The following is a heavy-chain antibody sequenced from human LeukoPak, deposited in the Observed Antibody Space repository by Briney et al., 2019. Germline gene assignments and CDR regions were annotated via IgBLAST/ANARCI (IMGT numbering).Heavy chain of an antibody. D-gene: IGHD3-3*01. CDR1: GGSISNSY. V-gene: IGHV4-59*01. CDR3: ARGAGHTIFGVVNDAFDI. CDR2: IYYSGST. Sequence: SETLSLTCTVSGGSISNSYWSWIRQPPGKGLEWIGYIYYSGSTNYNPSLKSRVTISVDTSKNQFSLKLSSVTAADTAVYYCARGAGHTIFGVVNDAFDIWGQGTMVTVSS. J-gene: IGHJ3*02.